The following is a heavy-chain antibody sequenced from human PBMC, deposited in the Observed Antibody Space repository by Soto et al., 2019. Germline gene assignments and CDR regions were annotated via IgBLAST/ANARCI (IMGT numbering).Heavy chain of an antibody. CDR1: GYSFTSYW. CDR3: AIAVAGLELTSYYYYYGMDV. J-gene: IGHJ6*02. D-gene: IGHD6-19*01. CDR2: IDPSDSYT. Sequence: GESLKISCKGSGYSFTSYWISWVRQMPGKGLEWMGRIDPSDSYTNYSPSFQGHVTISADKSISTAYLQWSSLKASDTAMYYCAIAVAGLELTSYYYYYGMDVWGQGTTVTVSS. V-gene: IGHV5-10-1*01.